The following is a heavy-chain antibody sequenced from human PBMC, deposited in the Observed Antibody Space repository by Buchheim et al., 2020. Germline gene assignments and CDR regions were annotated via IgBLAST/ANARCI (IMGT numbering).Heavy chain of an antibody. CDR1: GGSISSSNW. Sequence: QVQLQESGPGLVKPSGTLSLTCAVSGGSISSSNWWCCVRQPPGKGLEWIGAIYHSGSTNYNPSLTSLVTISVDKSNNQFSLKLSSVTAADTAVYYCARDRTVERHYYYYGMDVWGQGTT. V-gene: IGHV4-4*02. CDR3: ARDRTVERHYYYYGMDV. D-gene: IGHD1-1*01. CDR2: IYHSGST. J-gene: IGHJ6*02.